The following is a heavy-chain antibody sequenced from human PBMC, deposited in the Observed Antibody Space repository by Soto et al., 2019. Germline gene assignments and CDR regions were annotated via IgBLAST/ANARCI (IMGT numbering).Heavy chain of an antibody. Sequence: EVQLVESGGGLVQPGGSLRLSCAASGFTFDDFHMPWVRQVPGKGLEWVSGITWNSGTTCYADSVKGRFTISRDNAKKFLYLQMNSLRAEDTALYYCAKDRIPIADYDYFYMDVWGKGTTVTVSS. CDR1: GFTFDDFH. CDR2: ITWNSGTT. CDR3: AKDRIPIADYDYFYMDV. J-gene: IGHJ6*03. V-gene: IGHV3-9*01. D-gene: IGHD6-13*01.